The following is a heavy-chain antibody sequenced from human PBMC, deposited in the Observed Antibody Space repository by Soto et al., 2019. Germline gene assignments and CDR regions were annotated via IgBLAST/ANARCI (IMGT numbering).Heavy chain of an antibody. Sequence: PSETLSLTCAVYGGSFSGYYWSWIRQPPGKGLEWIGEINHSGSTNYNPSLKSRVTISVDTSKNQFSLKLSSVTAADTAVYYCARYRYSSGWYYFDYWGQGTLVTVSS. CDR3: ARYRYSSGWYYFDY. V-gene: IGHV4-34*01. D-gene: IGHD6-19*01. CDR2: INHSGST. J-gene: IGHJ4*02. CDR1: GGSFSGYY.